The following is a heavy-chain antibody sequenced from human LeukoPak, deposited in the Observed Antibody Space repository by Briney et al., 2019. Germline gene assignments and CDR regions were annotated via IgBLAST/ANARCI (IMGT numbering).Heavy chain of an antibody. Sequence: GGSLRLSCAASGFTFSSYGMHWVRQAPGKGLELVAFIRYDGSNKYYADSVKGRFTISRDNSKNTLYLQMNSLRAEDTAVYYCAKDRPNYYGSNGHYYRRDGDYWGQGTLVTVSS. CDR2: IRYDGSNK. CDR1: GFTFSSYG. CDR3: AKDRPNYYGSNGHYYRRDGDY. J-gene: IGHJ4*02. V-gene: IGHV3-30*02. D-gene: IGHD3-22*01.